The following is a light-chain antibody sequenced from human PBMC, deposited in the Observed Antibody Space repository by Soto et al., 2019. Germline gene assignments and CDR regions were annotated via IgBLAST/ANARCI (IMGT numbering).Light chain of an antibody. CDR1: QSVSSY. J-gene: IGKJ5*01. Sequence: EIVLTQSPATLSLSPAEIATLSCRASQSVSSYLAWYQQKPGKAPRLLIYDASNRATVIPARFSGSGSGTYFTLTISSLELEDFAVYYCQKRSNWPPITFGQGTRLEIK. V-gene: IGKV3-11*01. CDR2: DAS. CDR3: QKRSNWPPIT.